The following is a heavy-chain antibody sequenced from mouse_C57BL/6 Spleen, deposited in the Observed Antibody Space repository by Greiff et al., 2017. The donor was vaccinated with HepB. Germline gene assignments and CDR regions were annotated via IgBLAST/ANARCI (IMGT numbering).Heavy chain of an antibody. CDR1: GYTFTDYY. V-gene: IGHV1-26*01. Sequence: VQLQQSGPELVKPGASVKISCKASGYTFTDYYMNWVKQSHGKSLEWIGDINPNNGGTSYNQKFKGKATLTVDKSSSTAYMELRSLTSEDSAVYYCARTYYDYDAWFAYWGQGTLVTVSA. CDR2: INPNNGGT. CDR3: ARTYYDYDAWFAY. D-gene: IGHD2-4*01. J-gene: IGHJ3*01.